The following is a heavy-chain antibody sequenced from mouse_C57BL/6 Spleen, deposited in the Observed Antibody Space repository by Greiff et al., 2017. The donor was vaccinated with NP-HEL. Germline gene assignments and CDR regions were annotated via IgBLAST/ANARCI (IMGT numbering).Heavy chain of an antibody. V-gene: IGHV1-55*01. CDR1: GYTFTSYW. D-gene: IGHD2-2*01. CDR2: IYPGSGST. CDR3: ARGGYDPFAY. J-gene: IGHJ3*01. Sequence: VQLQESGAELVKPGASVKMSCKASGYTFTSYWITWVKQRPGQGLEWIGDIYPGSGSTNYNEKFKSKATLTVDTSSSTAYMQLSSLTSEDSAVYYCARGGYDPFAYWGQGTLVTVSA.